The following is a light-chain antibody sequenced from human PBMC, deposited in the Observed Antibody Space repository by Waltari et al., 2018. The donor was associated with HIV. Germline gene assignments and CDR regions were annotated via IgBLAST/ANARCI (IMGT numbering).Light chain of an antibody. Sequence: QSVLTQPPSASGTPGQRVTISCSGSSSTIGRNYVYWYQQFPGTAPKLLIYRHNQRPSGVPDRFSGSKSGTSASLAISGLRSEDEADYYCAAWDDSLSAWVFGGGTKLTVL. CDR1: SSTIGRNY. V-gene: IGLV1-47*01. CDR3: AAWDDSLSAWV. J-gene: IGLJ3*02. CDR2: RHN.